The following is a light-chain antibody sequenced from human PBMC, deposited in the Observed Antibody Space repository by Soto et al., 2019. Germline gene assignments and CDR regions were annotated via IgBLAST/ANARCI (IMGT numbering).Light chain of an antibody. Sequence: QSVLTQPPSVSGAPGQRVTISCTGSSSNIGAGYDVHWYQQLPGTAPKLLIYANFNRPSGVPDRFSASKSGTSGSLAITGLQAEDEADYYCQSYDRSLSGWVFGGGTK. CDR1: SSNIGAGYD. V-gene: IGLV1-40*01. CDR2: ANF. CDR3: QSYDRSLSGWV. J-gene: IGLJ3*02.